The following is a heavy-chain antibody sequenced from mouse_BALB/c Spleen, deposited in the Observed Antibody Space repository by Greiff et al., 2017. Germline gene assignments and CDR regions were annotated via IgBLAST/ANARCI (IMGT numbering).Heavy chain of an antibody. CDR1: GFAFSSYD. V-gene: IGHV5-12-1*01. CDR2: ISSGGGST. CDR3: ARIPITTVVAGEKNYFDY. J-gene: IGHJ2*01. Sequence: EVQGVESGGGLVKPGGSLKLSCAASGFAFSSYDMSWVRQTPEKRLEWVAYISSGGGSTYYPDTVKGRFTISRDNAKNTLYLQMSSLKSEDTAMYYCARIPITTVVAGEKNYFDYWGQGTTLTVSA. D-gene: IGHD1-1*01.